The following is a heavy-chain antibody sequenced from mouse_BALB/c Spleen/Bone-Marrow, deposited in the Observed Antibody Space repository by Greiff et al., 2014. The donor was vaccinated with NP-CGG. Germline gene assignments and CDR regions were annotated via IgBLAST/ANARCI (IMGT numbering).Heavy chain of an antibody. CDR1: GFSLTSYG. CDR2: IWAGGST. V-gene: IGHV2-9*02. CDR3: AREGRGYYGSSGAAMDY. Sequence: VILVESGPGLVAPSQSLSISCTVSGFSLTSYGVHWVRQPPGQGLEWLGAIWAGGSTNYNSALMSRLTISKDNSKSQVFLKMNSLQTDDTAMYYCAREGRGYYGSSGAAMDYWGQGTKVTVSS. D-gene: IGHD1-1*01. J-gene: IGHJ4*01.